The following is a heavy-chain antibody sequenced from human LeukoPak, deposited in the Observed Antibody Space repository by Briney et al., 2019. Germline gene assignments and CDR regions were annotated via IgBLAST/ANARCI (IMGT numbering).Heavy chain of an antibody. J-gene: IGHJ4*02. CDR2: INHSGST. D-gene: IGHD1-26*01. V-gene: IGHV4-34*01. CDR3: ARRTASGSYYLTFDY. CDR1: GGSFSGYY. Sequence: SETLSLTCAVYGGSFSGYYWSWIRQPPGKGLEWIGEINHSGSTNYNPSLKSRVTISVDTSKNQFSLKLSSVTAADTAVYYCARRTASGSYYLTFDYWGQGTLVTVSS.